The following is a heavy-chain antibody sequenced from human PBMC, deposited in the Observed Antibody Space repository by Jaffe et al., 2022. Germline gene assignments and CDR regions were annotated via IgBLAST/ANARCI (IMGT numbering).Heavy chain of an antibody. CDR3: ARPGSTTGWFYFDS. D-gene: IGHD6-19*01. CDR1: GEPITRIGFY. Sequence: HLQLQESGPGLVKSSETLSLTCTVSGEPITRIGFYWGWIRQPPGKGLEWIGSMSYGGDTYYNPSLRGRVTISVDTSKNQLSLTLTSVTATDTAVYYCARPGSTTGWFYFDSWGQGTLVTVSS. V-gene: IGHV4-39*01. J-gene: IGHJ4*02. CDR2: MSYGGDT.